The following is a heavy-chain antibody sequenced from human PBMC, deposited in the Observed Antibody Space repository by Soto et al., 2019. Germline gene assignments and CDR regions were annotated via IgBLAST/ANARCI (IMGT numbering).Heavy chain of an antibody. D-gene: IGHD1-1*01. CDR2: ISSSSSYI. Sequence: VGSLRFSCAASGFTFSSYSMNWVRQAPGKGLEWVSSISSSSSYIYYADSVKGRFTISRDNAKNSLYLQMNSLRAEDTAVYYCAREAHPPLTAGGFDYCGQGTLVTVSS. J-gene: IGHJ4*02. V-gene: IGHV3-21*01. CDR3: AREAHPPLTAGGFDY. CDR1: GFTFSSYS.